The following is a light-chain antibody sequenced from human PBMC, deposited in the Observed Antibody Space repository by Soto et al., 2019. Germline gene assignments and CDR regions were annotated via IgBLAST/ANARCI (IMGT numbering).Light chain of an antibody. CDR1: QSVADN. Sequence: EVVMTQSPATLSVSPGERVTLSCRSSQSVADNLAWFQQKPGQGPRLLIYGASTRATGIPARFSGSGSGTDFTLTISSLEPEDFAVYYCQQRSNWPLTFGGGTKVDIK. J-gene: IGKJ4*01. CDR3: QQRSNWPLT. CDR2: GAS. V-gene: IGKV3-11*01.